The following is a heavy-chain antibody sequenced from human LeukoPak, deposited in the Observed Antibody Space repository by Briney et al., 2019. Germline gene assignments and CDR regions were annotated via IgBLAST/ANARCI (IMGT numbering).Heavy chain of an antibody. J-gene: IGHJ4*02. CDR1: GFTFSSYA. V-gene: IGHV3-23*01. CDR3: AKRLWGTSGAYSPFDY. D-gene: IGHD3-10*01. CDR2: ISGSDGTT. Sequence: PGGSLRLSCAASGFTFSSYAMSWVRQAPGKGPEWVSGISGSDGTTHYADSVKGRFTISRDNSKNTLSLQMHSLRAEDAAVYYCAKRLWGTSGAYSPFDYWGQGTLVTVFS.